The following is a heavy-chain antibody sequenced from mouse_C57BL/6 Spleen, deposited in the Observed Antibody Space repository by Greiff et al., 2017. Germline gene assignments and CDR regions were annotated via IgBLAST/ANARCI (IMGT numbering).Heavy chain of an antibody. CDR1: GFSLTSYG. CDR2: LWGVGST. Sequence: VKLVESGPGLVAPSQSLSITCTVSGFSLTSYGVAWVRHSPGKCLEWLGVLWGVGSTNYNSALKSRLSISKDNSKSHVFLKMNSLPTDDTAMYYCARTGKDAMDDWGQRTSVTVSS. CDR3: ARTGKDAMDD. D-gene: IGHD4-1*01. V-gene: IGHV2-6*01. J-gene: IGHJ4*01.